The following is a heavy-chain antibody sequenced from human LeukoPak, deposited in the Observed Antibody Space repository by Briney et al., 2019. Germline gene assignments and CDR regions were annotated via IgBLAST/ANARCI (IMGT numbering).Heavy chain of an antibody. D-gene: IGHD6-13*01. V-gene: IGHV3-21*06. CDR3: ARGPFSSSWSEFDY. CDR2: ISGDSRYI. J-gene: IGHJ4*02. CDR1: GFTFSDYS. Sequence: PGGSLRLSCAASGFTFSDYSLNWVRQAPGKGLEWVSCISGDSRYIYYADSLKGRSTISRDNAQNSLYLHMNNLRAEDTAVYYCARGPFSSSWSEFDYWGQGTLVTVSS.